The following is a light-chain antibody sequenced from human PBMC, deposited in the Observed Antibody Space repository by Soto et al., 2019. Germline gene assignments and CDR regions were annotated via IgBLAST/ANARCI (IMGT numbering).Light chain of an antibody. CDR1: SSEVGGYDY. CDR3: TSYTNRYTYV. CDR2: NVY. V-gene: IGLV2-14*01. J-gene: IGLJ1*01. Sequence: QSVLTQPASVSGSPGQSITISCTGTSSEVGGYDYVGWYQQHPGKAPKLMIYNVYNRPSGVSFRFSGSNSGNTASLTISGLQTEDEADYYCTSYTNRYTYVFGTGTKVTV.